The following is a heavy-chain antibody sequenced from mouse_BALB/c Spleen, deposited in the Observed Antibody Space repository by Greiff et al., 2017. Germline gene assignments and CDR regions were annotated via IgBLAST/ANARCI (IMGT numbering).Heavy chain of an antibody. CDR3: AREPSYYGSSAYAMDY. V-gene: IGHV5-17*02. D-gene: IGHD1-1*01. Sequence: EVKLVESGGGLVQPGGSRKLSCAASGFTFSSFGMHWVRQAPEKGLEWVAYISSGSSTIYYADTVKGRFTIPRDNPKNTLFLQMTSLRSEDTAMYYCAREPSYYGSSAYAMDYWGQGTSVTVSS. J-gene: IGHJ4*01. CDR2: ISSGSSTI. CDR1: GFTFSSFG.